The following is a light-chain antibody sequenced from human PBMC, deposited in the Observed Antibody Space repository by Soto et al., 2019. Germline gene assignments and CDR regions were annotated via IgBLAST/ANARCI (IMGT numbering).Light chain of an antibody. V-gene: IGKV3-20*01. CDR3: QQYGSS. J-gene: IGKJ4*01. Sequence: EIVLTQSPATLSVSPGERATLSCRASQSVASDLAWYQQQPGQTPRLLIYGASSRATGIPDRFSGSGSGTDFTLTISRLEPEDFAVYYCQQYGSSFGGGTKVDIK. CDR2: GAS. CDR1: QSVASD.